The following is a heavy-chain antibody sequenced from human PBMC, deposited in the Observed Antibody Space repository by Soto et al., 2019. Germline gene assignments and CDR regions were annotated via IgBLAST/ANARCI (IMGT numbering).Heavy chain of an antibody. D-gene: IGHD2-15*01. CDR3: APLSVSLSGPYGIRV. Sequence: SETLSLTCSVSGYSVSSSDYYWAWIRQPPGKGLEWIGSMLYSGLTYYNPSLKSRVTLSVDTSKNQFSVRLNSVTASDTAVYYCAPLSVSLSGPYGIRVWGQGTTVTVSS. V-gene: IGHV4-39*01. CDR1: GYSVSSSDYY. CDR2: MLYSGLT. J-gene: IGHJ6*02.